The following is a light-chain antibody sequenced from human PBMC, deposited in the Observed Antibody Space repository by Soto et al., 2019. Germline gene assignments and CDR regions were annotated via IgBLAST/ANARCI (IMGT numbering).Light chain of an antibody. V-gene: IGKV3-20*01. CDR1: QSVSSSY. J-gene: IGKJ5*01. Sequence: EIVLTQSPGTLSLSPGERDTLSCRASQSVSSSYLAWYQQKPGQAPRLLIYGASSRATGIPDRFSGSGSGTDFPLTISRLVPEDFAVYYCQQYGSSLSITFGQGTRLEIK. CDR2: GAS. CDR3: QQYGSSLSIT.